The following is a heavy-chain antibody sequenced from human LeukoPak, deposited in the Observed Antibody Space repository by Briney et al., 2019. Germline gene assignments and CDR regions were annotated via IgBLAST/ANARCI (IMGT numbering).Heavy chain of an antibody. J-gene: IGHJ4*02. V-gene: IGHV3-30*18. D-gene: IGHD2-15*01. CDR2: ISYDGSNK. CDR1: GFTFSSYG. CDR3: AKMARYCSGGSCYGAHIDY. Sequence: GRSLRLSCAASGFTFSSYGMHWVRQAPGKGPEWVAVISYDGSNKYYADSVKGRFTISRDNSKNTLYLQMNSLRAEDTAVYYCAKMARYCSGGSCYGAHIDYWGQGTLVTVSS.